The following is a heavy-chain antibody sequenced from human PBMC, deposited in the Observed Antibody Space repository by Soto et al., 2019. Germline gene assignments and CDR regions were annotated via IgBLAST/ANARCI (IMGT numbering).Heavy chain of an antibody. CDR2: ISYDGSNK. D-gene: IGHD3-10*01. CDR1: GFTFSSYG. CDR3: AKDGSGYGMDV. Sequence: QVQLVESGGGVVQPGRSLRLSCAASGFTFSSYGMHWVRQAPGKGLEWVAVISYDGSNKYYADSVKGRFTISRDNSKNTLYQQMTSLRAEDTAVYYCAKDGSGYGMDVWGQGTTVTVSS. J-gene: IGHJ6*02. V-gene: IGHV3-30*18.